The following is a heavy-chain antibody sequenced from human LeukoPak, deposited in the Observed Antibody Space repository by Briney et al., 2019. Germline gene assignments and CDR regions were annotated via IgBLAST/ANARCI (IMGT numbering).Heavy chain of an antibody. D-gene: IGHD3-10*01. J-gene: IGHJ5*02. CDR1: GGSFSGYS. Sequence: KPSETLSLTCAVYGGSFSGYSWNWIRRPPGKGLEWIGYIYHTGNTYYNPSLKSRVTISVDRSKNQFSLRLTSVTAADTAVYYCARGFFDRGNPGSWFDPWGQGTLVTVSS. CDR3: ARGFFDRGNPGSWFDP. V-gene: IGHV4-30-2*01. CDR2: IYHTGNT.